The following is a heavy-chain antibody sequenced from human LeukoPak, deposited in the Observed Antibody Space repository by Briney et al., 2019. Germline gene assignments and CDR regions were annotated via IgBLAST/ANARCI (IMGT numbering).Heavy chain of an antibody. V-gene: IGHV4-4*02. CDR3: ARESPLTLVRGVIIVIDY. Sequence: PGGSLRLSCAASGFTFSTNIMNWVRQAPGKGLEWIGEIYHSGSTNYNPSLKSRVTISVDKSKNQFSLKLGSVTAADTAVYYCARESPLTLVRGVIIVIDYWGQGTLVTVSS. J-gene: IGHJ4*02. CDR1: GFTFSTNIM. D-gene: IGHD3-10*01. CDR2: IYHSGST.